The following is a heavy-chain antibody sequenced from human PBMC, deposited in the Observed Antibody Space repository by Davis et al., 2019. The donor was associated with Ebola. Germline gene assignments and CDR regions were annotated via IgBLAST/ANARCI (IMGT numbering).Heavy chain of an antibody. D-gene: IGHD4-17*01. Sequence: GESLKISCSASGSGFTLRGYAINWVRQAPGKGLEWVSYISSSSNTIYYADSVKGRFTISRDNAKNSLFLQMNSLRAEDTAVYYCARGYGTFDYWGRGTLVTVSA. CDR1: GSGFTLRGYA. CDR3: ARGYGTFDY. J-gene: IGHJ4*02. CDR2: ISSSSNTI. V-gene: IGHV3-48*04.